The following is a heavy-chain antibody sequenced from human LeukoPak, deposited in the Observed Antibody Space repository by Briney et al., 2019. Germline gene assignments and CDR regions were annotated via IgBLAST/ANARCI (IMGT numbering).Heavy chain of an antibody. J-gene: IGHJ4*02. CDR2: ISGSGGST. V-gene: IGHV3-23*01. CDR3: AKLSGAIWGSYRFPDY. Sequence: GGSLRLSCAASGFTFSSYAMSWVRQAPGKGLEWVSAISGSGGSTYYADSVKGRFTISRDNSKNTLYLQMNSLRAEDTVVYYCAKLSGAIWGSYRFPDYWGQGTLVTVSS. D-gene: IGHD3-16*02. CDR1: GFTFSSYA.